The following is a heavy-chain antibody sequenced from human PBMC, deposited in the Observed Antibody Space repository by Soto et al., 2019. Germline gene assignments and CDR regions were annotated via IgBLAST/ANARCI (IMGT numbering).Heavy chain of an antibody. D-gene: IGHD6-13*01. CDR1: GYTFTSYG. Sequence: QVQLVQSGAEVKKPGASVKVSCKASGYTFTSYGISWVRQAPGQGLEWMGWISAYNGNTHYAQKLQGRVTMTTDTSTSTAYMALRSLRSDDTAVYYCARDQNAPRAAAGTRRYFQHWGQGTLVTVSS. CDR2: ISAYNGNT. V-gene: IGHV1-18*01. J-gene: IGHJ1*01. CDR3: ARDQNAPRAAAGTRRYFQH.